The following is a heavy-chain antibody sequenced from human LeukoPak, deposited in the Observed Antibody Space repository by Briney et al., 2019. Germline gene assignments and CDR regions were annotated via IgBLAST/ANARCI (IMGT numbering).Heavy chain of an antibody. CDR3: ARDRPLYYYGSGRPETPNY. CDR2: ISAYNGNT. D-gene: IGHD3-10*01. Sequence: ASVKVSCKASGYTFTSYGISWVRQAPGQGLEWMGWISAYNGNTNYAQKLQGRVTMTTDTSTSTAYMELRSLRSDDTAVHYCARDRPLYYYGSGRPETPNYWGQGTLVTVSS. V-gene: IGHV1-18*04. CDR1: GYTFTSYG. J-gene: IGHJ4*02.